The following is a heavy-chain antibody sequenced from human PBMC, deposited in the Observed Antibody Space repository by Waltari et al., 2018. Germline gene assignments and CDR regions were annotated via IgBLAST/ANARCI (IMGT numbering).Heavy chain of an antibody. Sequence: QVQLVQSGAEVTKPGSSVKVSCKASGGTFSSFAISWVPQAPGQGREWMGRIIPIVGTANYAQKFQGRVTITADESTSTAYMELSSLRSEDTAVYYCAGNYGDQLHYFDYWGQGTLVTVSS. J-gene: IGHJ4*02. CDR2: IIPIVGTA. CDR1: GGTFSSFA. D-gene: IGHD4-17*01. CDR3: AGNYGDQLHYFDY. V-gene: IGHV1-69*11.